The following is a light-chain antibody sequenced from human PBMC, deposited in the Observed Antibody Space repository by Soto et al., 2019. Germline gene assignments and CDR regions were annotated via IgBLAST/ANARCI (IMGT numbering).Light chain of an antibody. CDR3: QQYNDWPPHYT. Sequence: EIVMTQSPATLSVSPGERATLSCRASQSVSSNLAWYQQKPGQAPRLLIYGAFTRAAGVPARFSGSGTGTESTLTISSLQSEDFAVYYCQQYNDWPPHYTVGQGTKLEIK. CDR1: QSVSSN. CDR2: GAF. J-gene: IGKJ2*01. V-gene: IGKV3-15*01.